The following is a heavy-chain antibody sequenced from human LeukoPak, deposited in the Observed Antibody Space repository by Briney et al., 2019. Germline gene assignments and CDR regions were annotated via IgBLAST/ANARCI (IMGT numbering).Heavy chain of an antibody. V-gene: IGHV4-59*12. J-gene: IGHJ5*02. D-gene: IGHD3-10*01. CDR2: IYYSGST. CDR3: ARVPGHTYGSGSYFVSYWFDP. Sequence: SETLSLTCTVSGGSISSYYWSWIRQPPGKGLEWIGYIYYSGSTYYNPSLKSRITISVDTSKNQFSLKLSSVTAADTAVYYCARVPGHTYGSGSYFVSYWFDPWGQGTLVTVSS. CDR1: GGSISSYY.